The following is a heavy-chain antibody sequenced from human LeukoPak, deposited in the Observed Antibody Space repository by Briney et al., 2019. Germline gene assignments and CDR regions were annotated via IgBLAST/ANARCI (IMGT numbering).Heavy chain of an antibody. CDR1: GVSISSYY. CDR3: AMDSSGYAYYFDS. CDR2: IYYSGST. J-gene: IGHJ4*02. V-gene: IGHV4-59*01. Sequence: PSETLSLTCTVSGVSISSYYWNWIRQPPGKGLEWIGYIYYSGSTNYNPSLKSRVTISVDTSKNQFSLKLSSVTAADTAVYYCAMDSSGYAYYFDSWGQGTLVTVSS. D-gene: IGHD5-12*01.